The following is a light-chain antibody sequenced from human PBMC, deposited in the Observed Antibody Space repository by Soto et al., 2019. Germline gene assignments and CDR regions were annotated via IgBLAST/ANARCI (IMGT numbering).Light chain of an antibody. CDR3: QQSYSAPRT. CDR1: QSISSY. J-gene: IGKJ2*02. Sequence: DIQMTQSPSSLSASVGDRVTITYRASQSISSYLNWYQLKPGKAPKLLIFAASTLQSGVPSRFSGSGSGTDFTLTISSLQPEDFATYYCQQSYSAPRTFGQGTMLEIK. CDR2: AAS. V-gene: IGKV1-39*01.